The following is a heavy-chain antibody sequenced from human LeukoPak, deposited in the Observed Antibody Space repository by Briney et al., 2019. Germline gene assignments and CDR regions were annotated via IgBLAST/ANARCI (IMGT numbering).Heavy chain of an antibody. V-gene: IGHV3-30*02. D-gene: IGHD6-6*01. CDR1: GFIFSSYG. CDR3: TKDQGRSGASFVDS. Sequence: QSGGSLRLSCAASGFIFSSYGMHWVRQAPGKGLEWVAFLRYDGSNKYYADSVKGRFTISRDNSNNTLYLQLNSLRAEDTAAYYCTKDQGRSGASFVDSWGQGSLVTVSS. J-gene: IGHJ4*02. CDR2: LRYDGSNK.